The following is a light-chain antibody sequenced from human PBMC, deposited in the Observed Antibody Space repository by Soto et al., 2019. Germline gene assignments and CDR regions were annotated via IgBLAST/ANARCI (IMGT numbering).Light chain of an antibody. CDR2: DVS. CDR3: QQFNSYPWT. J-gene: IGKJ1*01. CDR1: QSISSW. V-gene: IGKV1-5*01. Sequence: DIQMTQSPSTLSASVGDRVTITCRASQSISSWLAWYQQKPGKAPKLLIYDVSSLESGVPSRFSRSGSGTEFTLTIGSLQPDDFATYYCQQFNSYPWTFGQGTKVDIK.